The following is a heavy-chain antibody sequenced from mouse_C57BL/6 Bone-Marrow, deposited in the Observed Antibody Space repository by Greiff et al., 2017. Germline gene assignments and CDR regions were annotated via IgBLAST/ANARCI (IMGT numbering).Heavy chain of an antibody. V-gene: IGHV14-4*01. CDR2: IDPEIGDT. CDR3: SSFDGNYFDV. Sequence: EVQGVESGAELVRPGASVKLSCTASGFNIKDDYIHWVKQRPEQGLEWIGWIDPEIGDTEYASKFQGKATITSDTSSNTAYLQLSSLTSEDTAVYYCSSFDGNYFDVWGQGTPLTVAS. D-gene: IGHD2-3*01. J-gene: IGHJ2*01. CDR1: GFNIKDDY.